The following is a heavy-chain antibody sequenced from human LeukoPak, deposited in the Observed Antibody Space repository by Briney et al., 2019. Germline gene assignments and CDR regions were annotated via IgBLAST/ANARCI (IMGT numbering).Heavy chain of an antibody. CDR2: IYPGDSDT. CDR3: ARHSRDDYGDLDAFDI. Sequence: GESLKISCKGSGYSVTSYWIGWVRQMSGKGLGWMGIIYPGDSDTRYSPSFQGQVTISADKSISTAYLQRSSLEASDTAMYYCARHSRDDYGDLDAFDIWGQGTMVTVSS. J-gene: IGHJ3*02. CDR1: GYSVTSYW. V-gene: IGHV5-51*01. D-gene: IGHD4-17*01.